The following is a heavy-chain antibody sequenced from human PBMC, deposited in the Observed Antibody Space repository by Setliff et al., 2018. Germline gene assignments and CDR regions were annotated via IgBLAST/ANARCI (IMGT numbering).Heavy chain of an antibody. CDR2: ISYDGRTG. Sequence: GGSLRLSCVASGFSFSSYAMHWVRQAPGKGPEWVALISYDGRTGYYADSVKGRSDISRDNSKSTLYLQLNSLRAEDTAVYYCARAKGTTMATQYFDYWGQGTLVTVSS. V-gene: IGHV3-30*07. CDR3: ARAKGTTMATQYFDY. J-gene: IGHJ4*02. CDR1: GFSFSSYA. D-gene: IGHD3-10*01.